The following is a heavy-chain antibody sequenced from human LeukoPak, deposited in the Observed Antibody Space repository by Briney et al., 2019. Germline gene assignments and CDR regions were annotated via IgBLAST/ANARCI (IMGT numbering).Heavy chain of an antibody. CDR2: INHSGST. Sequence: PSETLSLTCAVYGGSFSGYYWSWIRQPPGKGLEWIGEINHSGSTNYNPSLKGRVTISVDTSKNQFSLKLSSVTAADTAVYYCARGRGWYAHWGQGTLVTVSS. J-gene: IGHJ5*02. CDR3: ARGRGWYAH. CDR1: GGSFSGYY. V-gene: IGHV4-34*01.